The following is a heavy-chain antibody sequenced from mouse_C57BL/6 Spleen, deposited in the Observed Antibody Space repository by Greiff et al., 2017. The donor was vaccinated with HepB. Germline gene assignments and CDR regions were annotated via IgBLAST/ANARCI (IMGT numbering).Heavy chain of an antibody. D-gene: IGHD4-1*01. V-gene: IGHV1-64*01. CDR3: ARSPNSFYWYFDV. CDR2: IHPNSGST. Sequence: VQLQQSGAELVKPGASVKLSCKASGYTFTSYWMHWVKQRPGQGLEWIGMIHPNSGSTNYNEKFKSKATLTVDKSSSTAYMQLSSLTSEDSAVYYCARSPNSFYWYFDVWGTGTTVTVSS. CDR1: GYTFTSYW. J-gene: IGHJ1*03.